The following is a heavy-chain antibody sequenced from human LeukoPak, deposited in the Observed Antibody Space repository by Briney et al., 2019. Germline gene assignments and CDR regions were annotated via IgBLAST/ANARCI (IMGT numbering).Heavy chain of an antibody. Sequence: AASVNVSCKASGYTFIGYYMHWVRQAPGQGLEWMGWIYPNSGGTNYAQKFQGRVTMTRDTSISTAYMELSRLRSDDTAVYYCARDFERITIFGVVTNNWFDPWGQGTLVTVSS. J-gene: IGHJ5*02. V-gene: IGHV1-2*02. CDR2: IYPNSGGT. CDR3: ARDFERITIFGVVTNNWFDP. CDR1: GYTFIGYY. D-gene: IGHD3-3*01.